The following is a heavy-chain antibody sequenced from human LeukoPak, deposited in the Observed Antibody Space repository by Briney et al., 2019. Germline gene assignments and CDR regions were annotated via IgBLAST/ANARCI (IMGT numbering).Heavy chain of an antibody. D-gene: IGHD1-26*01. J-gene: IGHJ4*02. CDR1: GFTLSTRGMC. V-gene: IGHV2-70*11. Sequence: SGPALVKPTQTLTLTCTFSGFTLSTRGMCVSWIRQPPGKALEWLSRIDWDDDKYYSTSLKTRLTISKDTSKNQVVLTMTNMDPVDTATYYCARISNLRGVAGEYYFDYWGQGTLVTVSS. CDR2: IDWDDDK. CDR3: ARISNLRGVAGEYYFDY.